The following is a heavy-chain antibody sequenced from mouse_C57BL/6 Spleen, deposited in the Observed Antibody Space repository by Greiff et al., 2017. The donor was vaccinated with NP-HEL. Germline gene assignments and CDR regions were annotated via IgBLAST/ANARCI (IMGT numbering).Heavy chain of an antibody. CDR2: IDPSDSYT. J-gene: IGHJ2*01. CDR3: ARKNWDGFFDY. D-gene: IGHD4-1*01. V-gene: IGHV1-69*01. CDR1: GYTFTSYW. Sequence: VQLQQPGAELVMPGASVKLSCKASGYTFTSYWMHWVKQRPGQGLEWIGEIDPSDSYTNYNQKFKGKSTLTVDKSSSTAYMQLSSLTSEDSAVYYCARKNWDGFFDYWGQGTTLTVSS.